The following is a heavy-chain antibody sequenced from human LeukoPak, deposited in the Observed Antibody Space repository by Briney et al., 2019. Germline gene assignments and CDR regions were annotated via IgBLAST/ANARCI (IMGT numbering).Heavy chain of an antibody. CDR3: ARAGPMTTVTYSDAFDI. V-gene: IGHV3-48*03. Sequence: GGSLRLSCAASGFTFSSYEMNWVRQAPGKGLEWVSYISSSGNTIYYADSVKGRFTISRDNAKNSLYLQMNSLRAEDTAVYYCARAGPMTTVTYSDAFDIWGQGTMVTVSS. CDR1: GFTFSSYE. J-gene: IGHJ3*02. D-gene: IGHD4-17*01. CDR2: ISSSGNTI.